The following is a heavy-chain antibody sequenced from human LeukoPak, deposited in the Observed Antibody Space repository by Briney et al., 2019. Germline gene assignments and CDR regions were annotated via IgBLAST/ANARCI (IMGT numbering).Heavy chain of an antibody. J-gene: IGHJ4*02. CDR2: IYYSGST. Sequence: PSQTLSLTCTVSGGSISSGGYSWSWIRQHPGKGLEWIGYIYYSGSTYYNPSLKSRVTISVDTSKNQFSLKLSSVTAADTAVYYCASTTKYYDFWSGSAYYFDYWGQGTLVTVSS. CDR3: ASTTKYYDFWSGSAYYFDY. CDR1: GGSISSGGYS. D-gene: IGHD3-3*01. V-gene: IGHV4-31*03.